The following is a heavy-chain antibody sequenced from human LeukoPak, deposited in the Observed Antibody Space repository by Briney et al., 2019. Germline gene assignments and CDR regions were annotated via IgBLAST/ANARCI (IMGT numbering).Heavy chain of an antibody. CDR2: IYYSGST. V-gene: IGHV4-59*12. J-gene: IGHJ6*03. CDR1: GGSISSYY. Sequence: SETLSLTCTVSGGSISSYYWSWIRQPPGKGLEWIGYIYYSGSTYYNPSLRSRVTISVDTSKNQFSLKLSSVTAADTAVYYCARLRGSGSRYYYYYMDVWGKGTTVTISS. D-gene: IGHD3-10*01. CDR3: ARLRGSGSRYYYYYMDV.